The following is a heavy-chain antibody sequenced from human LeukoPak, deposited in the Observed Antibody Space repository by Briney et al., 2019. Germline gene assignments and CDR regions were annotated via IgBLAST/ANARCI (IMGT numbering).Heavy chain of an antibody. V-gene: IGHV4-59*12. Sequence: KASETLSLTCTVSGGSISSYYWSWVRQPPGKGREWVGYIYYSGSTNDNPSLKRRVTISVDTYKKQFSLKLSSVTAADTAVYYCAREENYFDYWGQGTLVTVSS. CDR2: IYYSGST. CDR3: AREENYFDY. J-gene: IGHJ4*02. D-gene: IGHD5-24*01. CDR1: GGSISSYY.